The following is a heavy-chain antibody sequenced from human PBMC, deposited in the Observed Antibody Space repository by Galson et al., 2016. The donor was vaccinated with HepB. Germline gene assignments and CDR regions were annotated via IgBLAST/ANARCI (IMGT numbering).Heavy chain of an antibody. CDR1: GGSVSSGTYF. CDR2: INSSGST. D-gene: IGHD3-22*01. V-gene: IGHV4-61*01. J-gene: IGHJ4*02. CDR3: TRDRLYYDSRAYYPTFDY. Sequence: SETLSLTCTVSGGSVSSGTYFWSWIRQPPGKGLEWIGYINSSGSTKYNPSLKSPVTISVDTSKNQFSLKLGSVTAADSAVYYCTRDRLYYDSRAYYPTFDYWGQGTLLPGAS.